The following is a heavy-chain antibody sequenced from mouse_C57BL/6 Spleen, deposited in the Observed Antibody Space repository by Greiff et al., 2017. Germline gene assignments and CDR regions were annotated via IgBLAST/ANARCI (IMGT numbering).Heavy chain of an antibody. V-gene: IGHV1-54*01. CDR2: INPGSGGT. J-gene: IGHJ3*01. D-gene: IGHD4-1*01. Sequence: VKLMESGAELVRPGTSVKVSCKASGYAFTNYLIEWVKQRPGQGLEWIGVINPGSGGTNYNEKFKGKATLTAVKSSSTAYMQLSSLTSEDSAVYFCATGPAWFAYWGQGTLVTVSA. CDR1: GYAFTNYL. CDR3: ATGPAWFAY.